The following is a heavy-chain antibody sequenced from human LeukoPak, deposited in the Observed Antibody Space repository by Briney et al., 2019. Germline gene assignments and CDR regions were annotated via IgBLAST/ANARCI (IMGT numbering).Heavy chain of an antibody. D-gene: IGHD5-12*01. CDR3: ARCIANIVATILDY. J-gene: IGHJ4*02. V-gene: IGHV3-30-3*01. Sequence: GGSLRLSCAASGFTFSSYAMRWVRQAPGKGLEWVAVISYDGSNKYYADSVKGRFTISRDNSKNTLYLQMNSLRAEDTAVYYCARCIANIVATILDYWGQGTLVTVSS. CDR2: ISYDGSNK. CDR1: GFTFSSYA.